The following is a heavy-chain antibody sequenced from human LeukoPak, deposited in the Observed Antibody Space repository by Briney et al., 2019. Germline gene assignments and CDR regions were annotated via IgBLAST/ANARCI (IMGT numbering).Heavy chain of an antibody. CDR1: GYTFTSYA. CDR3: ARVKVATITYYYYYYGMDV. J-gene: IGHJ6*02. CDR2: INAGSGDT. D-gene: IGHD5-12*01. V-gene: IGHV1-3*01. Sequence: ASVRVSCKASGYTFTSYAMHWVRQAPGQRLEWMGWINAGSGDTMYSQKFQGRVTITRDTSATTAYMELSSLRSEDTAVYYCARVKVATITYYYYYYGMDVWGQGTTVTVSS.